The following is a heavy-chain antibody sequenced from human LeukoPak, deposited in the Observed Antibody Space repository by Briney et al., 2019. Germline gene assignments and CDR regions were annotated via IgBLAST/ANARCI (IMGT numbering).Heavy chain of an antibody. CDR3: ARDNDFGVRYYFDY. CDR1: GFTFSSYA. D-gene: IGHD3-3*01. J-gene: IGHJ4*02. Sequence: GGSLRLSCAASGFTFSSYAMHWVRQAPGMGLEWVAVISYDGSNKYYADSVKGRFTISRDNSKNTLYLQMNSLRAEDTAVYYCARDNDFGVRYYFDYWGQGTLVTVSS. V-gene: IGHV3-30-3*01. CDR2: ISYDGSNK.